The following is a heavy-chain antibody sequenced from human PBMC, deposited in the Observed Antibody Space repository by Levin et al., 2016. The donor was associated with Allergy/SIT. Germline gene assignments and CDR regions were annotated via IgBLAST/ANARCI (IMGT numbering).Heavy chain of an antibody. Sequence: SETLSLTCTVSGGSISSSSYYWGWIRQPPGKGLEWIGSIFYSGSTYYNPSLKSRVTISVDTSKNQFSLKLSSVTAADTAVYYCARRFTMVRGDVDYWGQGTLVTVSS. CDR1: GGSISSSSYY. CDR3: ARRFTMVRGDVDY. J-gene: IGHJ4*02. CDR2: IFYSGST. D-gene: IGHD3-10*01. V-gene: IGHV4-39*01.